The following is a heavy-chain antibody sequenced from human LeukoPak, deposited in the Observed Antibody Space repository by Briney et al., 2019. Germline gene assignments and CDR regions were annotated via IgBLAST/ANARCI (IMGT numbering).Heavy chain of an antibody. J-gene: IGHJ6*03. CDR1: GFTFSYSS. Sequence: GGSLRLSCAASGFTFSYSSMNWVRQTPGQGLEWVSSITSGSSHIYYADSVKGRFTISRDNAKSSLYLQMNSLRAEDTAVYYCARDPYSGSYEADYYYYMDVWGKGTTVTISS. V-gene: IGHV3-21*01. CDR2: ITSGSSHI. CDR3: ARDPYSGSYEADYYYYMDV. D-gene: IGHD1-26*01.